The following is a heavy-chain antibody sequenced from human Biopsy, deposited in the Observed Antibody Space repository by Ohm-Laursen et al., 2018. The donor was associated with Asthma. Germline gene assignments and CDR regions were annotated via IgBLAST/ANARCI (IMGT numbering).Heavy chain of an antibody. J-gene: IGHJ6*02. CDR3: ARCQVGYSSGWSLLLKKIYYSGMDV. V-gene: IGHV1-69*01. CDR2: IMTVFGTT. D-gene: IGHD6-19*01. CDR1: GGTFSNVA. Sequence: SSVNPSCKAPGGTFSNVAISWVRQAPGQGLEWLGGIMTVFGTTNYAQKFQGRVTITADESTSTAYMEVTSLRSEDPAIYYCARCQVGYSSGWSLLLKKIYYSGMDVWGQGTAVTVSS.